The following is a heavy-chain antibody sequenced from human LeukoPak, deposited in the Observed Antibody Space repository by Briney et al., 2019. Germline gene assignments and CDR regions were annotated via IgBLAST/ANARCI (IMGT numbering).Heavy chain of an antibody. CDR1: GFTFSSYW. CDR2: INTDGSST. CDR3: ARKDWGY. V-gene: IGHV3-74*01. D-gene: IGHD3/OR15-3a*01. Sequence: GGSLRHSCAASGFTFSSYWMHWVRQAPGKGLARVSCINTDGSSTSYADSVKGRFTISRDNAKNTLYLQMNSLRAEDTAVYYCARKDWGYWGQGTLVTVSS. J-gene: IGHJ4*02.